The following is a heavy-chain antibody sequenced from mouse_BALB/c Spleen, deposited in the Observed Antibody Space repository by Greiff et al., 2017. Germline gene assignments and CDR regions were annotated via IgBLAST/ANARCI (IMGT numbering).Heavy chain of an antibody. J-gene: IGHJ3*01. Sequence: QVQLKESAAELARPGASVKMSCKASGYTFTSYTMHWVKQRPGQGLEWIGYINPSSGYTEYNQKFKDKTTLTADKSSSTAYMQLSSLTSEDSAVYYCARKEGNYWFAYWGQGTLVTVSA. V-gene: IGHV1-4*02. CDR3: ARKEGNYWFAY. CDR1: GYTFTSYT. D-gene: IGHD2-1*01. CDR2: INPSSGYT.